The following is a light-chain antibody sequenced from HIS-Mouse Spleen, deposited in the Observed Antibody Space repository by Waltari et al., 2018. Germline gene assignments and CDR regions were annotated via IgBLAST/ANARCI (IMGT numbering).Light chain of an antibody. CDR1: ALPKKY. V-gene: IGLV3-10*01. CDR2: ADS. Sequence: SYELTQPPSVSVSPGQTARITCSGDALPKKYAYWYQQKSGQAPVLVIYADSQRPSGIPERFSGSSSGTMATLTISGAQVEDEADYYWYSTDSSGNHRVFGGGTKLTVL. CDR3: YSTDSSGNHRV. J-gene: IGLJ3*02.